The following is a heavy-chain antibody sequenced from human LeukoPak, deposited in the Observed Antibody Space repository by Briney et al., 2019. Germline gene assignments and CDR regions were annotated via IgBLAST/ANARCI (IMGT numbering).Heavy chain of an antibody. J-gene: IGHJ4*02. CDR3: ARLEMATTRAFDY. D-gene: IGHD5-24*01. Sequence: GSPRLSCAASGFTVSSNYMSWVRQAPGKGLEWVSVIYSGGSTYYADSVKGRFTISRDNSKNTLYLQMNSLRAEDTAVYYCARLEMATTRAFDYWGQGTLVTVSS. V-gene: IGHV3-66*04. CDR1: GFTVSSNY. CDR2: IYSGGST.